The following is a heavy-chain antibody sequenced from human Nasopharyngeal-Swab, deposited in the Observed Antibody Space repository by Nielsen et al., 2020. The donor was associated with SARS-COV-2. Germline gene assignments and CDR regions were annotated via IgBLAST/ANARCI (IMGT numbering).Heavy chain of an antibody. D-gene: IGHD2-15*01. Sequence: ASVKVSCKASGYTFTSYYMHWVRQAPGQGLEWMGIINPSGGSTSYAQKFQGRVTMTRDTSTSTVYMELSRLRSDDTAVYYCARPPPYCSGGSCYSDYYYGMDVWGQGTTVTVSS. CDR2: INPSGGST. CDR3: ARPPPYCSGGSCYSDYYYGMDV. J-gene: IGHJ6*02. V-gene: IGHV1-46*01. CDR1: GYTFTSYY.